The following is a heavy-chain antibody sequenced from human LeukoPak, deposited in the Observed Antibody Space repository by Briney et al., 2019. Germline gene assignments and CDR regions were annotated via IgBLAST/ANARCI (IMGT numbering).Heavy chain of an antibody. V-gene: IGHV1-69*05. J-gene: IGHJ4*02. CDR3: ERDSDSGAVDY. D-gene: IGHD3-10*01. CDR2: IIPIFGTA. Sequence: SVKVSCKASGGTFSSYAISWVRQAPGQGLEWMGRIIPIFGTANYAQKFQGRVTITTDESTSTAYMELSSLRSEDTAVYYWERDSDSGAVDYWGQGTLVTVSS. CDR1: GGTFSSYA.